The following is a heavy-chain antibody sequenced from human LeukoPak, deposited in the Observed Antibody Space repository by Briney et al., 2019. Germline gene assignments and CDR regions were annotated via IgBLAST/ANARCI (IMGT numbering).Heavy chain of an antibody. CDR1: GHTFSFSY. V-gene: IGHV1-2*02. Sequence: ASVKVSCKASGHTFSFSYMHWVRQAPGQGLEWVGWINLNTGGTNFAQKFQGRVTMTRDTSISTAYMELSSLRSDDTAVYYCARSAGGSGRWGDNWFDPWGQGTPVTVSS. J-gene: IGHJ5*02. CDR3: ARSAGGSGRWGDNWFDP. CDR2: INLNTGGT. D-gene: IGHD3-10*01.